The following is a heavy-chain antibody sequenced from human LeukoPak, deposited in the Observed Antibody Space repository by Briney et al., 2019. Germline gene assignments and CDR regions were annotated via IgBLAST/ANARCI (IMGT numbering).Heavy chain of an antibody. D-gene: IGHD3-22*01. CDR1: GGTFSSYA. Sequence: SVKVSCKASGGTFSSYAISWVRQAPGQGLEWMGGIIPIFGTANYAQQFQGRVTITTDESTSTAYMELSSLRSEDTAVYYCARTYYYDSSGYQAPYYFDYWGQGTLVTVSS. V-gene: IGHV1-69*05. CDR3: ARTYYYDSSGYQAPYYFDY. J-gene: IGHJ4*02. CDR2: IIPIFGTA.